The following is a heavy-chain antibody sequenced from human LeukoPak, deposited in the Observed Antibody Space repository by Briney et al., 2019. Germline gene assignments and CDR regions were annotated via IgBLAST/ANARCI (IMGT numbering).Heavy chain of an antibody. V-gene: IGHV4-34*01. D-gene: IGHD1-26*01. J-gene: IGHJ4*02. CDR2: INHSGST. CDR3: ARGRAGATTSDY. Sequence: SETLSLTCAVYGGSFSGYYWSWIRQPPGKGLEWIGEINHSGSTNYNPSLKSRVTISVDTSKNQFSLKLSSVTAADTAVYYCARGRAGATTSDYWGQGTLVTVSS. CDR1: GGSFSGYY.